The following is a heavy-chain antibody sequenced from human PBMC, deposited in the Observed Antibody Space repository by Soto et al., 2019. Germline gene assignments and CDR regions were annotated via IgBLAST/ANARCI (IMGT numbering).Heavy chain of an antibody. Sequence: ASVKVSCKASGGTFSSYAISWVRQAPGQGLEWMGGIIPIFGTANYAQKFQGRVTITADKSTSTAYMELSSLRSEDTAVYYCARGRPLRNDVSSCAFDIWGQGTMVTVSS. CDR1: GGTFSSYA. D-gene: IGHD1-1*01. J-gene: IGHJ3*02. CDR3: ARGRPLRNDVSSCAFDI. V-gene: IGHV1-69*06. CDR2: IIPIFGTA.